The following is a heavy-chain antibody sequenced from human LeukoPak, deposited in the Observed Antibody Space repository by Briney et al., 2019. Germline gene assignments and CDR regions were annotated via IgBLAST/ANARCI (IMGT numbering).Heavy chain of an antibody. J-gene: IGHJ4*02. V-gene: IGHV3-33*01. D-gene: IGHD3-3*01. CDR3: ARVRIYDFWSGYRYYFDY. CDR1: GFTFSSYG. Sequence: GGSLRLSCAASGFTFSSYGMHWVRQAPGKGLEWVAVIWYDGSNKYYADSVKGRFTISRDNSKNTLYLQMNSLRAEDTAVYYCARVRIYDFWSGYRYYFDYWGQGTLVTVSS. CDR2: IWYDGSNK.